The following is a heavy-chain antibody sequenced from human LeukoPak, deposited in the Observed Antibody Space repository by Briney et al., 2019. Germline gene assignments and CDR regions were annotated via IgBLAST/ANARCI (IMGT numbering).Heavy chain of an antibody. CDR2: INSDGSST. CDR3: ARAISPSDNWFDP. Sequence: GGSLRLSCAASGFTFSSYWMHWVRQAPGKGLVWVSRINSDGSSTSYADSVKGRFTISRDNAKNTLYPQMNSLRAEDTAVYYCARAISPSDNWFDPWGQGTLVTVSS. CDR1: GFTFSSYW. J-gene: IGHJ5*02. V-gene: IGHV3-74*01. D-gene: IGHD2-21*01.